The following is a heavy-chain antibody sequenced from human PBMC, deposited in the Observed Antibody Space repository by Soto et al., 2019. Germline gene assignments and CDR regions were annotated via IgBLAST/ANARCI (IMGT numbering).Heavy chain of an antibody. D-gene: IGHD3-10*01. CDR3: ARLYGSGSYYSGNFDY. CDR1: GGTFSSYA. J-gene: IGHJ4*02. Sequence: ASVKVSWKVSGGTFSSYAISWERQAPGQGLEWMGGIIPIFGTANYAQKFQGRVTITADESTSTAYMELSSLRSEDTAVYYCARLYGSGSYYSGNFDYWGQGTLVTVSS. V-gene: IGHV1-69*13. CDR2: IIPIFGTA.